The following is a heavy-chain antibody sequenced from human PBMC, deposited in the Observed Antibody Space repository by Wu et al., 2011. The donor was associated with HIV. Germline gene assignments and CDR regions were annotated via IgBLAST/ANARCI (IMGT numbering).Heavy chain of an antibody. V-gene: IGHV1-69*05. D-gene: IGHD1-26*01. CDR3: ARGPSRGSYYDATGKNWFDP. Sequence: QVQLVQSGAEVKKPGSSVKVSCKASGGTFSSYAISWVRQAPGQGLEWMGGIIPIFGTANYAQKFQGRVTITTDESTSTAYMELSSLRSEDTAVYYCARGPSRGSYYDATGKNWFDPGAREPWSPSPQ. CDR2: IIPIFGTA. J-gene: IGHJ5*02. CDR1: GGTFSSYA.